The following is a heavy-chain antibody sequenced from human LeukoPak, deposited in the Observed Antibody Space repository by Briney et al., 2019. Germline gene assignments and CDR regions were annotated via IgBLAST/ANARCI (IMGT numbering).Heavy chain of an antibody. V-gene: IGHV3-33*06. J-gene: IGHJ4*02. CDR3: AKDAQRGFDYSNSLEY. CDR1: KFTFSHYG. Sequence: GGSLRLSCAASKFTFSHYGMHWVRQAPGKGLQWVAVIWSDGSNQYYADSVKGRFTISRDNSNNMVYLQMNSLRVDDTGVYYCAKDAQRGFDYSNSLEYWGQGALVTVPS. CDR2: IWSDGSNQ. D-gene: IGHD4-11*01.